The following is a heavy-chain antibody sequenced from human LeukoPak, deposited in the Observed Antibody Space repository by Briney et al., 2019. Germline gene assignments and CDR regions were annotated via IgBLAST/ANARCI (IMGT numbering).Heavy chain of an antibody. V-gene: IGHV1-69*06. D-gene: IGHD6-19*01. Sequence: GASVTVSCKASGGTFNSYAISWVRQAPGQGLEWMGGIIPIFGTTNYARKFRGRVTLTADKSTRTAYMELSSLRSEDTAVYYCASRPQAGSGWYFGFDYWGQGTLVTVSS. CDR3: ASRPQAGSGWYFGFDY. CDR2: IIPIFGTT. CDR1: GGTFNSYA. J-gene: IGHJ4*02.